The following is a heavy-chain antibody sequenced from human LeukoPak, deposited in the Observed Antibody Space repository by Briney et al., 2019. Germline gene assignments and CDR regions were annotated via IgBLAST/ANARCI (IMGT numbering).Heavy chain of an antibody. V-gene: IGHV1-46*01. CDR3: AREIGVGATEAAFDI. CDR1: GYTFTSYY. Sequence: GTSVKVSCKASGYTFTSYYMHWVRQAPGQGLEWMGIINPSGGSTSYAQKFQGRVTMTRDTSTSTVYMELSSLRSEDTAVYYCAREIGVGATEAAFDIWGQGTMVTVSS. D-gene: IGHD1-26*01. J-gene: IGHJ3*02. CDR2: INPSGGST.